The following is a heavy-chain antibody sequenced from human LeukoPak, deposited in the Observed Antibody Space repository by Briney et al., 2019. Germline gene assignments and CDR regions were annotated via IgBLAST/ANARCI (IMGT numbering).Heavy chain of an antibody. CDR2: INGDGGRT. CDR1: GFTFSNSA. V-gene: IGHV3-23*01. CDR3: AKDIKGTNYYYYGMGP. Sequence: PGGPLRLSCAASGFTFSNSARTCVPQAPGEGVDWVSAINGDGGRTYHAHSVKGRSTISRYNSKNTLYLQMNSLRVEDTAVYYCAKDIKGTNYYYYGMGPWGQGTTVTVPS. J-gene: IGHJ6*02. D-gene: IGHD1-14*01.